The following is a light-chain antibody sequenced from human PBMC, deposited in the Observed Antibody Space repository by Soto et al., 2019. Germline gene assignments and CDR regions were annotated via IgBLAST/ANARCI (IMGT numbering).Light chain of an antibody. Sequence: QSALTQPRSVSGSPGQSVTISCSGSSSDVGYYNFVSWYQQYPGKAPKVIIYDVTKRPSGVPGRFSGSKSGNTASLTISGLQAEDEADYYCCSYAGSYNWVFGGGTKLTVL. CDR3: CSYAGSYNWV. CDR1: SSDVGYYNF. V-gene: IGLV2-11*01. J-gene: IGLJ3*02. CDR2: DVT.